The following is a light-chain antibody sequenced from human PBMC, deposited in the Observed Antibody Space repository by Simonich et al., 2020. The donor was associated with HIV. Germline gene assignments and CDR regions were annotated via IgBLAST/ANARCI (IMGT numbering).Light chain of an antibody. V-gene: IGLV2-14*01. CDR2: DVS. CDR3: SSYTSSSTLV. J-gene: IGLJ3*02. CDR1: SSDVGGYNY. Sequence: QSALTQPASVSGSPGQSITISCPGTSSDVGGYNYVSWYQQHPGKAPKLMIYDVSKRPSGVSNRSSGAKSGNTASLTISGLQAEDEADYYCSSYTSSSTLVFGGGTKLTVL.